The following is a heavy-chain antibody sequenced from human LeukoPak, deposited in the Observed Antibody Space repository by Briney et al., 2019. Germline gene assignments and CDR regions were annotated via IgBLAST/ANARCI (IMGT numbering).Heavy chain of an antibody. CDR1: GFTVSSNY. D-gene: IGHD3-3*01. V-gene: IGHV3-30*03. CDR2: ISHDGSNK. J-gene: IGHJ4*02. Sequence: GGSLRLSCAASGFTVSSNYMSWVRQAPGKGLEWVAVISHDGSNKYYVDSVKGRFTISRDNSKNTLYLQINSLRAEDTAMYYCAREGGISIFGVVINWGQGTLVTVSS. CDR3: AREGGISIFGVVIN.